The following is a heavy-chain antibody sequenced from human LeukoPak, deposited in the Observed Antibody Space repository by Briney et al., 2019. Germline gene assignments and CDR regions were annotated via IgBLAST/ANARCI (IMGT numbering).Heavy chain of an antibody. J-gene: IGHJ5*02. CDR1: GGSISSGDYY. Sequence: PSQTLSLTCTVSGGSISSGDYYWNWIRQPPGKGLEWIGYIYYSGSTYYNPSLKSRVTIPVDTSKNQFSLKLSSVTAADTAVYYCARYYGNYKNWFDPWGQGTLVTVSS. D-gene: IGHD4-11*01. CDR3: ARYYGNYKNWFDP. V-gene: IGHV4-30-4*01. CDR2: IYYSGST.